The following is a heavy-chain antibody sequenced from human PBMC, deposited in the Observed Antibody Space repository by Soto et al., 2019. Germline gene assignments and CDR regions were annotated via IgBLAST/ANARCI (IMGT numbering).Heavy chain of an antibody. V-gene: IGHV1-8*01. D-gene: IGHD2-2*01. CDR3: ARGSSGVHCSSTSCYYYYMDV. J-gene: IGHJ6*03. Sequence: QVQLVQSGAEVKKPGASVKVSCKASGYTFTSYDINWVRQATGQGLEWMGWMNPNSGNTGYAQKFQGRVTMTRNTSISTAYMELSSLRSEDTAVYYCARGSSGVHCSSTSCYYYYMDVWGKGTTVTVSS. CDR1: GYTFTSYD. CDR2: MNPNSGNT.